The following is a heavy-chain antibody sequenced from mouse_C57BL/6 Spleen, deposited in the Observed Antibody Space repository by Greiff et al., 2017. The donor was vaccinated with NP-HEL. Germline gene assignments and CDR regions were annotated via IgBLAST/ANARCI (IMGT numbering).Heavy chain of an antibody. CDR1: GFTFSSYG. CDR3: ARLDYYGSSSRYNFDY. CDR2: ISSGGSYT. D-gene: IGHD1-1*01. V-gene: IGHV5-6*01. J-gene: IGHJ2*01. Sequence: EVQRVESGGDLVKPGGSLKLSCAASGFTFSSYGMSWVRQTPDKRLEWVATISSGGSYTYYPDSVKGRSTISRDNAKNTLYLQMSSLKSEDTAMYYCARLDYYGSSSRYNFDYWGQGTTLTVSS.